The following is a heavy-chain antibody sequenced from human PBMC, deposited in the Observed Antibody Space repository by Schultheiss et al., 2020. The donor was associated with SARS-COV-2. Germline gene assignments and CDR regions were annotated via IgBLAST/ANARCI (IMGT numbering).Heavy chain of an antibody. CDR2: ISSSSSYI. J-gene: IGHJ6*02. V-gene: IGHV3-21*01. Sequence: GGSLRLSCAASGFTFSSYGMHWVRQAPGKGLEWVSSISSSSSYIYYADSVKGRFTISRDNSKNTLYLQMNSLRAEDTAVYYCARDGVVVTAMRGYYGMDVWGQGTTVTVSS. CDR1: GFTFSSYG. D-gene: IGHD2-21*02. CDR3: ARDGVVVTAMRGYYGMDV.